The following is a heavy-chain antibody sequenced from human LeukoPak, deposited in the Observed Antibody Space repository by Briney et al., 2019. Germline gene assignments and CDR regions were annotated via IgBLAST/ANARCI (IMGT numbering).Heavy chain of an antibody. V-gene: IGHV4-4*07. CDR2: IYSTGST. J-gene: IGHJ4*02. Sequence: PSETLSLTCTVSGGSISSYSSSWIRQPAGKGLEWIGRIYSTGSTNYSPSLKSRVTMSVDKSKNQFSLNLSSVTAADTAVYYCARGIADPYSFDSWGQGTLVTVSS. D-gene: IGHD6-13*01. CDR1: GGSISSYS. CDR3: ARGIADPYSFDS.